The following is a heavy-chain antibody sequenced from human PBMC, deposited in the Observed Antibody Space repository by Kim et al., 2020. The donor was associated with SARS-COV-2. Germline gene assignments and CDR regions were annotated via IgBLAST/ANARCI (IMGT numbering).Heavy chain of an antibody. CDR3: ARDLSYYYGMDV. V-gene: IGHV3-48*02. Sequence: YYADSVKGRFTISRDNAKNSLYLRMNRLRDEDTAVYYCARDLSYYYGMDVWGQGTTVTVAS. J-gene: IGHJ6*02.